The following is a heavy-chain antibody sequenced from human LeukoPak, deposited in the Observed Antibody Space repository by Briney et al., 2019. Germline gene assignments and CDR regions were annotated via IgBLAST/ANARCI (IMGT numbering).Heavy chain of an antibody. CDR3: ARVGGLYCSGGSCDSGWFDP. V-gene: IGHV1-2*02. CDR2: IYPNSGGT. D-gene: IGHD2-15*01. CDR1: GYTFTGYY. Sequence: ASVKVSCKASGYTFTGYYMHWVRQAPGQGLEWMGWIYPNSGGTNYAQTLWGRVTMTRDTSISTAYMELSRLRSHDTAVYYCARVGGLYCSGGSCDSGWFDPWGQGTLVTVSS. J-gene: IGHJ5*02.